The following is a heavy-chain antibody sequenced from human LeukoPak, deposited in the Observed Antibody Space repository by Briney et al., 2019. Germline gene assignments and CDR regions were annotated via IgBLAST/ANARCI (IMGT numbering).Heavy chain of an antibody. J-gene: IGHJ1*01. D-gene: IGHD6-13*01. Sequence: GESLKISCKGSGYSFTSYWIGWVRQMPGKGLEWMGIIYPGDSDTRYSPSFQGQVTISADKSISTAYLQWSSLKASDTAMYYCARILAAAGPEGYFQHWGQGTLVTVSS. CDR3: ARILAAAGPEGYFQH. CDR2: IYPGDSDT. V-gene: IGHV5-51*01. CDR1: GYSFTSYW.